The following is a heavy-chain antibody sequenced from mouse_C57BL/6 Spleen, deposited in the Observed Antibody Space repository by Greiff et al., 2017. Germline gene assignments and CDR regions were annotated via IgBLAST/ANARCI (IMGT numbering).Heavy chain of an antibody. CDR2: INYDGSST. V-gene: IGHV5-16*01. CDR3: AREGDYDGYYYAMDY. CDR1: GFTFSDYY. D-gene: IGHD2-4*01. J-gene: IGHJ4*01. Sequence: VMLVESEGGLVQPGSSMKLSCTASGFTFSDYYMAWVRQVPEKGLEWVANINYDGSSTYYLDSLKSRFIISRDNAKNILYLQMSSLKSEDTATYYCAREGDYDGYYYAMDYWGQGTSVTVSS.